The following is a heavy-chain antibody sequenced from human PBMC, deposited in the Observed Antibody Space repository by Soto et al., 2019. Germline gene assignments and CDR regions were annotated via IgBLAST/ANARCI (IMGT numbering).Heavy chain of an antibody. J-gene: IGHJ6*03. D-gene: IGHD3-3*01. CDR1: GFTVSSNY. CDR3: ARGLSYYDFWSGYLSPDYYYYMDV. Sequence: GGSLRLSCAASGFTVSSNYMSWVRQAPGKGLEWVSVIYSGGSTYYADSVKGRFTISRDNSKNTLYLQMNSLRAEDTAVYYCARGLSYYDFWSGYLSPDYYYYMDVWGKGTTVTVSS. V-gene: IGHV3-66*01. CDR2: IYSGGST.